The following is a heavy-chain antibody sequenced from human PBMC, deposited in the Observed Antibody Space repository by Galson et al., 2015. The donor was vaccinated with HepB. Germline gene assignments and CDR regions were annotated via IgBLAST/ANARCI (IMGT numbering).Heavy chain of an antibody. Sequence: SLRLSCAASGFNFGSYGMHRVRQAPGKGLEWVAVTWYDGTDKKYAESVKGRFTISRDNSKNTLYLQMNSVRVEDTAVYYCVKDRGMGSAWHVLEHWGQGALVTVSS. J-gene: IGHJ4*02. D-gene: IGHD3-10*02. CDR3: VKDRGMGSAWHVLEH. CDR1: GFNFGSYG. V-gene: IGHV3-33*06. CDR2: TWYDGTDK.